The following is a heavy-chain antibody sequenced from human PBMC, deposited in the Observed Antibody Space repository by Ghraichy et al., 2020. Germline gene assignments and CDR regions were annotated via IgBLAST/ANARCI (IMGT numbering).Heavy chain of an antibody. CDR2: ISIGGGTT. D-gene: IGHD3-3*01. Sequence: GGSLRLSCAASGFTFSSYVMNWVRQAPGKGLEWVSGISIGGGTTYYADSVKGRFTISRDDSGDTLYLQMNSLRAEDTAIYYCANLLITIFGRGLGSWGQGTQVTVSS. CDR1: GFTFSSYV. V-gene: IGHV3-23*01. CDR3: ANLLITIFGRGLGS. J-gene: IGHJ4*02.